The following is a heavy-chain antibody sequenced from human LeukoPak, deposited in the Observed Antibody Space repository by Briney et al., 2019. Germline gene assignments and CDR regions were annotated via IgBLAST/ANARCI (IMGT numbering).Heavy chain of an antibody. CDR1: GGSISSYY. D-gene: IGHD3-10*01. CDR3: ARWGSGSYPASRVGYFDY. J-gene: IGHJ4*02. V-gene: IGHV4-59*08. Sequence: PSETLSLTCTVSGGSISSYYWSWIRQPPGKGLEWIGYIYYSGSTNYNPSLKSRVTISVDTSKNQFSLKLSSVTAADTAVYYCARWGSGSYPASRVGYFDYWGQGTLVTVSS. CDR2: IYYSGST.